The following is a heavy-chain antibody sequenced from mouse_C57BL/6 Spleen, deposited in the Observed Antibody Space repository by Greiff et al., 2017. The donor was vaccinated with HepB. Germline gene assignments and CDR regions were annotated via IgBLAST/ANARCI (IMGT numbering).Heavy chain of an antibody. Sequence: VHVKQSGAELVRPGASVKLSCKASGYTFTDYYINWVKQRTGQGLEWIARIDPGSGNTYYNEKFKGKATLTAEKSSSTAYMQLSSLTSEDSAVYFCARFPYAGYYVDYFDYWGQGTTLTVSS. CDR1: GYTFTDYY. V-gene: IGHV1-76*01. CDR3: ARFPYAGYYVDYFDY. J-gene: IGHJ2*01. D-gene: IGHD2-3*01. CDR2: IDPGSGNT.